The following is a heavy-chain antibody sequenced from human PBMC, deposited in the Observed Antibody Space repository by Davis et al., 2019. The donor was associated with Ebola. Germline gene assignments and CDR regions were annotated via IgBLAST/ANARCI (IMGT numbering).Heavy chain of an antibody. D-gene: IGHD6-19*01. Sequence: MPSETLSLTCAVYGGSFSGYYWSWIRQPPGKGLEWIGEINHSGSTNYNPSFKSRVSISVDKSKNQFSLKLSSVTAADTAVYYCATPKGSGWAFDYWGQGTLVTVSS. J-gene: IGHJ4*02. V-gene: IGHV4-34*01. CDR3: ATPKGSGWAFDY. CDR2: INHSGST. CDR1: GGSFSGYY.